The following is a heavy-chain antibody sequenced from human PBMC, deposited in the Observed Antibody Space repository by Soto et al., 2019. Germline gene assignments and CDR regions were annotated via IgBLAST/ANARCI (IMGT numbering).Heavy chain of an antibody. Sequence: HGESLKISCKGSGYSFTSYWIGWVRQMPGKGLEWMGIIYPGGSDTRYSPSFQGQVTISADKSISTAYLQWSSLKASDTAMYYCATAHGGGYHFNWFDPWGQGTLVTVSS. J-gene: IGHJ5*02. V-gene: IGHV5-51*01. CDR3: ATAHGGGYHFNWFDP. D-gene: IGHD3-22*01. CDR2: IYPGGSDT. CDR1: GYSFTSYW.